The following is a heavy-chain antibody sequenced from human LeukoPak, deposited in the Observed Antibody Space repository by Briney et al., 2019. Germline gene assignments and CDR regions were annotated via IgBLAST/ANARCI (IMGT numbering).Heavy chain of an antibody. CDR2: IYYSGAT. V-gene: IGHV4-59*01. CDR3: ARGVYIAAAQYGY. J-gene: IGHJ4*02. Sequence: PSETLSLTCTVSGGSISSYYWSWIRQPPGKGLEWIGYIYYSGATNYNPSLKSRVTISVDTSKNQFSLKLSSVTAADTAVYYCARGVYIAAAQYGYWGQGTLVTVSS. D-gene: IGHD6-13*01. CDR1: GGSISSYY.